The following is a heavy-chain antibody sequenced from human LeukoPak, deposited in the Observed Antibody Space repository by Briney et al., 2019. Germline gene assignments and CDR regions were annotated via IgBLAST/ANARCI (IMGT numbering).Heavy chain of an antibody. Sequence: PGGSLRLSCAASGFTFSSYSMNWVRQAPGKGLEWVSYISSSSSTIYYADSVKGRFTISRDNAKNTLYLQMNSLRAEDTAVYYCAKDVGLVGTTNWFDPWGQGTLVTVSS. V-gene: IGHV3-48*01. D-gene: IGHD1-1*01. CDR3: AKDVGLVGTTNWFDP. J-gene: IGHJ5*02. CDR2: ISSSSSTI. CDR1: GFTFSSYS.